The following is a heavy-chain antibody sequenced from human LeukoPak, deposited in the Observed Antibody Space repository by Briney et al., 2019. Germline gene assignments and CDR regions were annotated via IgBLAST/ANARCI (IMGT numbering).Heavy chain of an antibody. CDR3: ARAITIFGVVIPPYYYYYMDV. J-gene: IGHJ6*03. D-gene: IGHD3-3*01. CDR2: IYYSGST. CDR1: GGSISSYY. V-gene: IGHV4-59*12. Sequence: SETLSLTCTVSGGSISSYYWSWIGQPPGKGLEWIGYIYYSGSTNYNPSLKSRVTISVDTSKNQFSLKLSSVTAADTAVYYCARAITIFGVVIPPYYYYYMDVWGKGTTVTVSS.